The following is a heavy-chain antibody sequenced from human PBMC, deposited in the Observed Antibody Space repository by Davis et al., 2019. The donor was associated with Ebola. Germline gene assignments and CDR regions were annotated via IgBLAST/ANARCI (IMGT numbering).Heavy chain of an antibody. CDR1: GFTFSSYA. CDR3: ARDGGILEWLLPYYYYYGMDV. V-gene: IGHV3-30-3*01. J-gene: IGHJ6*02. Sequence: GGSLRLSCAASGFTFSSYAMHWVRQAPGKGLEWVAVISYDGSNKYYADSVKGRFTISRDNSKNTLYLQMNSLRAEDTAVYYCARDGGILEWLLPYYYYYGMDVWGQGTTVTVSS. D-gene: IGHD3-3*01. CDR2: ISYDGSNK.